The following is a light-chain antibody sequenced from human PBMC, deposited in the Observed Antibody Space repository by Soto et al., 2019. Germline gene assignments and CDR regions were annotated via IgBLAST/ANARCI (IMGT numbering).Light chain of an antibody. CDR2: EVS. Sequence: QSALTQPPSASGSPGQSVTISCTGTSSDVGGYNYVSWYQQHPGKAPKLVIYEVSKRPSGVPDRFSGSKSGNTASLTVSGLQAEDEADYYCSSYAGNNNVVFGGRTKVTVL. CDR3: SSYAGNNNVV. J-gene: IGLJ2*01. V-gene: IGLV2-8*01. CDR1: SSDVGGYNY.